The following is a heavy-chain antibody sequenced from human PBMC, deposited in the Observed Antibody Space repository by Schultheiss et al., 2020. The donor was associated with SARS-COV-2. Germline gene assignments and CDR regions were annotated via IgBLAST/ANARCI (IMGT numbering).Heavy chain of an antibody. V-gene: IGHV4-4*02. CDR3: ARGGTRRDGYKNTPYYYYGMDV. D-gene: IGHD5-24*01. Sequence: SETLSLTCAVSGGSISSSNWWSWVRQPPGKGLEWIGYIYYSGSTYYNPSLKSRVTISVDTSKNQFSLKLSSVTAADTAVYYCARGGTRRDGYKNTPYYYYGMDVWGQGTTVTVSS. CDR1: GGSISSSNW. J-gene: IGHJ6*02. CDR2: IYYSGST.